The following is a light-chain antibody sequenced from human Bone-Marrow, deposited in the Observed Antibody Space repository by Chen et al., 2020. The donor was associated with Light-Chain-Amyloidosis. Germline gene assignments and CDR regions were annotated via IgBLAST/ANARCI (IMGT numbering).Light chain of an antibody. V-gene: IGLV2-14*01. CDR1: SSDVGAYNY. Sequence: QSALTQPAPVSGSPGQSITISCTGTSSDVGAYNYVSWYQQHPGKAPKLMIYDVGNRPSGVPYRFAGSKSGNTASLTISGLQAEDEADYHCRAYISSSTLVVFGGGTKLTVL. CDR3: RAYISSSTLVV. CDR2: DVG. J-gene: IGLJ2*01.